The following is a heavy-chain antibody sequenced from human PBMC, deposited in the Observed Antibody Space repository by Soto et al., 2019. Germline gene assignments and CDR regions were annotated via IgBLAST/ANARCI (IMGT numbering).Heavy chain of an antibody. Sequence: GVSLRLSCAASGFTFSSYEMNWVRQAPGKGLEWVSYISSSGSTIYYADSVKGRFTISRDNAKNSLYLQMNSLRAEDTAVYYCAREPIVVVPAAHPSGAFDIWGQGTMVTVSS. CDR2: ISSSGSTI. CDR1: GFTFSSYE. V-gene: IGHV3-48*03. CDR3: AREPIVVVPAAHPSGAFDI. J-gene: IGHJ3*02. D-gene: IGHD2-2*01.